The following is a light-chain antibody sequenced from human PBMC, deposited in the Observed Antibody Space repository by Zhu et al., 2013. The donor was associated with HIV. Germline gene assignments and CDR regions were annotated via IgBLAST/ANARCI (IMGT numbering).Light chain of an antibody. CDR3: QQYGSPPTT. V-gene: IGKV3-11*01. CDR2: DAS. CDR1: QSVSSY. Sequence: EIVLTQSPATLSFSPGERATLSCRASQSVSSYLAWYQQKPGQPPRLLIYDASNRATGIPARFSGSGSGTDFTLTISSLEPEDFAVYFCQQYGSPPTTFGQGTRLDIK. J-gene: IGKJ5*01.